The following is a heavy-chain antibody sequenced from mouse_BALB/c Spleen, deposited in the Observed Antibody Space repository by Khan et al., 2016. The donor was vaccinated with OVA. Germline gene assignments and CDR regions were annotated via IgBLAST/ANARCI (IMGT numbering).Heavy chain of an antibody. CDR2: ISSGGDNI. V-gene: IGHV5-9-3*01. D-gene: IGHD1-1*01. Sequence: EVQLVESGGDLVKPGGSLKLSCSASGFTFSTYAMSWVRQTPEKRLEWVATISSGGDNIFYPDSVKGRFTISRDNANNTLYLQMSSLRPEDTAMYYCARHNDGALAYWGQGTLVTVSA. CDR3: ARHNDGALAY. J-gene: IGHJ3*01. CDR1: GFTFSTYA.